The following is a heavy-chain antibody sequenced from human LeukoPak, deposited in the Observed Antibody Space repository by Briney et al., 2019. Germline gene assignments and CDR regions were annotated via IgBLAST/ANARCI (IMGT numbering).Heavy chain of an antibody. Sequence: PSETLSLTCAVYGGSFSGYYWSWIRQPPGKGLEWIGEINHSGSTNYNPSLKSRVTISVDTSENQFSLKLSSVTAADTAVYYCARGVHYCSSTSCYRYNWFDPWGQGTLVTVSS. D-gene: IGHD2-2*02. J-gene: IGHJ5*02. CDR1: GGSFSGYY. V-gene: IGHV4-34*01. CDR3: ARGVHYCSSTSCYRYNWFDP. CDR2: INHSGST.